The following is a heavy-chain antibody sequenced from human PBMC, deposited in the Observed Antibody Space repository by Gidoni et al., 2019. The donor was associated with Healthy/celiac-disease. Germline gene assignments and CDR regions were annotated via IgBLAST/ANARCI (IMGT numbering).Heavy chain of an antibody. V-gene: IGHV1-69*01. J-gene: IGHJ4*02. D-gene: IGHD1-7*01. CDR2: IIPIFGTA. CDR1: GGTFSSYA. Sequence: QVQLVQSGDEVKKPGSSVKVACKASGGTFSSYAISWVRQAPGQGLEWMGGIIPIFGTANYAQKFQGRVPITADESTSTAYMALSSLISEDTAVYYCAIGRLELTWDYWGQGTLVTVSS. CDR3: AIGRLELTWDY.